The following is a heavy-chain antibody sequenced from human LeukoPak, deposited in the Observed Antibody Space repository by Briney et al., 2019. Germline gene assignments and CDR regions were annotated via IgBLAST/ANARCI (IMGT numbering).Heavy chain of an antibody. CDR1: GGSISSSSYY. CDR2: IYYSGST. D-gene: IGHD2-2*01. J-gene: IGHJ2*01. CDR3: ARGTRYDPGQCYL. Sequence: SETLSLTCTVSGGSISSSSYYWGWIRQPPGKGLVWIGSIYYSGSTYYNPSLKSRVTISVDTSKNQFSLKLSSVTAADTAVYYCARGTRYDPGQCYLWGRGTLVTVSS. V-gene: IGHV4-39*07.